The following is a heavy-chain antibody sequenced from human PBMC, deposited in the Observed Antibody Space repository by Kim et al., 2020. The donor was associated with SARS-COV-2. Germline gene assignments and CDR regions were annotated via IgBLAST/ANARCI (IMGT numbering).Heavy chain of an antibody. CDR1: GGSFSGYY. D-gene: IGHD2-15*01. J-gene: IGHJ4*02. V-gene: IGHV4-34*01. CDR3: AVADPPQGYCSGGSCYPQDY. CDR2: INHSGST. Sequence: SETLSLTCAVYGGSFSGYYWSWIRQPPGKGLEWIGEINHSGSTNYNPSLKSRVTISVDTSKNQFSLKLSSVTAADTAVYYCAVADPPQGYCSGGSCYPQDYWGQGTLVTVSS.